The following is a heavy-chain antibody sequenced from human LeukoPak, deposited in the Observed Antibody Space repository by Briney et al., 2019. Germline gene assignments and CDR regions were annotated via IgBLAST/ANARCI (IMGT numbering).Heavy chain of an antibody. D-gene: IGHD6-6*01. J-gene: IGHJ6*02. CDR3: ARGHSTSSPYFCNGMDV. CDR1: GGPISSGSYW. Sequence: PSETLSLTCTVAGGPISSGSYWWTWIRQDPVKGLEWIGYIYYSGNTYYNPSLRSRVNISVDTSKNQFSLNLNSVTAADTAVYFCARGHSTSSPYFCNGMDVWGQGTTVTVSS. V-gene: IGHV4-31*03. CDR2: IYYSGNT.